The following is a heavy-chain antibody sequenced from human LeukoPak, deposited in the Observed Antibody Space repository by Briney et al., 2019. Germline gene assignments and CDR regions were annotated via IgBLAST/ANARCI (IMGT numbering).Heavy chain of an antibody. J-gene: IGHJ4*02. CDR3: ARVRTPQLWLDRGHFDY. Sequence: GGSLRLSCAASGFTFSSYWMHWVRQAPGKGLVWVSRINSDGSSTSYADSVKGRFTISRDNAKNTLYLQMNSLRAEDTAVYYCARVRTPQLWLDRGHFDYWGQGTLVTVSS. V-gene: IGHV3-74*01. CDR2: INSDGSST. D-gene: IGHD5-18*01. CDR1: GFTFSSYW.